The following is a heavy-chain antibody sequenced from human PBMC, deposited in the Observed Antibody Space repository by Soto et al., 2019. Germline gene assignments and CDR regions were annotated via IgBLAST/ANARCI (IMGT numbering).Heavy chain of an antibody. CDR3: ATSYDPGFDP. J-gene: IGHJ5*02. D-gene: IGHD5-12*01. Sequence: QLQLVQSAAEVKKPGASVRVSCKAYGYPFIKYGISWIRQAPEQGLEWMGWIKVDSGYTNYAQKFQGRVTMTADTSADTAFMYLRSLRLDDTAVYFCATSYDPGFDPWGQGTLVSVSS. V-gene: IGHV1-18*04. CDR1: GYPFIKYG. CDR2: IKVDSGYT.